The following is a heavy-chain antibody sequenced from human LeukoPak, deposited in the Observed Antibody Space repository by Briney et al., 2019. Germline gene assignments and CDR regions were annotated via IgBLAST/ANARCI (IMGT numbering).Heavy chain of an antibody. CDR3: ARQGRYYDSGGYPDY. CDR1: GGSISSSSYY. D-gene: IGHD3-22*01. V-gene: IGHV4-39*01. Sequence: SETLSLTCTVSGGSISSSSYYWGWVRQPPGKGLEWIGSIYYSGSTYYNPSLKSRVTISVDTSKNQFSLKLSSVTATDTAMYYCARQGRYYDSGGYPDYWGQGTLVTVSS. CDR2: IYYSGST. J-gene: IGHJ4*02.